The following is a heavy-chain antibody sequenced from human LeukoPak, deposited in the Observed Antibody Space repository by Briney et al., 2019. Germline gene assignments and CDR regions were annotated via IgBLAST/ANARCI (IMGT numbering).Heavy chain of an antibody. CDR3: AKDQKRETSSWYHNWYFDL. V-gene: IGHV3-23*01. CDR1: GFTFSFHA. CDR2: ITGTASGSQT. D-gene: IGHD6-13*01. J-gene: IGHJ2*01. Sequence: PGGSLRLSCAASGFTFSFHAMRWVRQAPGKGLEWVSTITGTASGSQTYYADSVEGRFTISRDNSTNTLYLQMNSLRAGDTAVYYCAKDQKRETSSWYHNWYFDLWGRGTLVSVSS.